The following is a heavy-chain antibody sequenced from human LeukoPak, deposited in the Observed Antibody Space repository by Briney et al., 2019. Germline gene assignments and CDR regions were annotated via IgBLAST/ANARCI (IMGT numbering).Heavy chain of an antibody. CDR2: INPNSGGT. J-gene: IGHJ4*02. CDR3: ARDPPTYDSSGYYATGNFDY. V-gene: IGHV1-2*02. D-gene: IGHD3-22*01. CDR1: GYTFTGYY. Sequence: ASVKVSCKASGYTFTGYYMHWVRQAPGQGLEWMGWINPNSGGTNYAQKFQGRVTMTRDTSISTAYMELSRLRPEDTAVYYCARDPPTYDSSGYYATGNFDYWGQGTLVTVSS.